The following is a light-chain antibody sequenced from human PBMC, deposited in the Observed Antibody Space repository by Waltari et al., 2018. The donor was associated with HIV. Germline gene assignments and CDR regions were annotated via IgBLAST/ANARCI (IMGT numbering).Light chain of an antibody. CDR2: RNS. CDR1: SSNIGRNY. CDR3: AAWDDTLTGPHVV. Sequence: QSVLTQLPSASGTPGQRVTISCSGNSSNIGRNYVYWYQQLPGTAPKLLIYRNSQRPSGVPDRFSGSKSGTSAFRAISGLRSEDETDYYCAAWDDTLTGPHVVFGGGTKLTVL. J-gene: IGLJ2*01. V-gene: IGLV1-47*01.